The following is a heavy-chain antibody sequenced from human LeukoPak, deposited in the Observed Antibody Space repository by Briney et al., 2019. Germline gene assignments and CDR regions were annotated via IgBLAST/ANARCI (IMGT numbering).Heavy chain of an antibody. CDR1: GGSISSGGYS. CDR3: ARGALPRITIFGVVIKGAFDI. D-gene: IGHD3-3*01. V-gene: IGHV4-30-2*01. Sequence: SQTLSLTCAVSGGSISSGGYSWSWIRQPPGKGLEWIGYIYHRGSTNYNPSLKSRVTISVDTSKNQFSLKLSSVTAADTAVYYCARGALPRITIFGVVIKGAFDIWGQGTMVTVSS. J-gene: IGHJ3*02. CDR2: IYHRGST.